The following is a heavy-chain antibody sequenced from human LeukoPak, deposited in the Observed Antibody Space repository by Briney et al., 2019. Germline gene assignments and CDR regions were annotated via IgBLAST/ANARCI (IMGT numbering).Heavy chain of an antibody. CDR2: ISYSGST. Sequence: PSETLSLTCTVSGGSISNYYWSWIRQPPGKGLEWIGYISYSGSTNYNPFLKSRVTISVDTSRNQFSLKLTSVTAADTAVYYCARGGRGDHTWGSYSFDYWGQGTLVTVFS. CDR3: ARGGRGDHTWGSYSFDY. J-gene: IGHJ4*02. V-gene: IGHV4-59*01. CDR1: GGSISNYY. D-gene: IGHD3-16*01.